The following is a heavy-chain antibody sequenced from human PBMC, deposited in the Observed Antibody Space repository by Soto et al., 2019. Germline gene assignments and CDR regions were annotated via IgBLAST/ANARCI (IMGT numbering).Heavy chain of an antibody. CDR3: ARDPREGGFGRVIWYYFDY. J-gene: IGHJ4*02. CDR1: GFTFSSYA. CDR2: ISSDGSNK. Sequence: QVQLVESGGGVVQPGRSLRLSCAASGFTFSSYAMHWVRQAPGKGLEWVAVISSDGSNKYYADSVKGRFTISRDNSKNTLYRQMNSLRAEDTAVYHCARDPREGGFGRVIWYYFDYWGQGTPVTVSS. V-gene: IGHV3-30-3*01. D-gene: IGHD3-16*01.